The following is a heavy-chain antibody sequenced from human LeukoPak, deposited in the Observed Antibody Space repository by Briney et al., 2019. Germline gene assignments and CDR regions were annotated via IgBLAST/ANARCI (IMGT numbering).Heavy chain of an antibody. CDR3: ARGGWRWFDP. CDR1: GITFSSYG. J-gene: IGHJ5*02. V-gene: IGHV3-7*01. Sequence: PGGSLRLSCAASGITFSSYGMSWVRQVPGKGLEWVANIKRDGSEKYYVDSVKGRFTISRDNAKNSLYLQMNSLRAEDTAVYYCARGGWRWFDPWGQGTLVTVSS. CDR2: IKRDGSEK. D-gene: IGHD5-24*01.